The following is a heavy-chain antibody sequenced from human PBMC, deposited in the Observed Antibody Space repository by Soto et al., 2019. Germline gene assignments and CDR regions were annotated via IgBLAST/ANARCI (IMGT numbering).Heavy chain of an antibody. J-gene: IGHJ4*02. D-gene: IGHD3-16*01. CDR1: GGSISRFF. Sequence: ETLSLTCTVSGGSISRFFWGWIRQPPGKGLELIGYIYYTGSTNYHPSLKSRVTISVDTSKNQFSLKLNSVTAADTAVYFCARSLRNDLFDYWGQGALVTVSS. V-gene: IGHV4-59*01. CDR2: IYYTGST. CDR3: ARSLRNDLFDY.